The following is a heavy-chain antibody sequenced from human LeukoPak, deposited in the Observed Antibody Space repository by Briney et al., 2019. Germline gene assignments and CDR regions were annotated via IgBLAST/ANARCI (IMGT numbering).Heavy chain of an antibody. CDR3: AKDIFTMVRGVVDY. Sequence: QSGGSLRLSCAASGFTFDDYAMHWVRQAPGKGLEWVSGISWNSGSIGYADSVKGRFTISRDNAKNSLYLQMNSLRVEDTALYYCAKDIFTMVRGVVDYWGQGTLVTVSS. CDR1: GFTFDDYA. J-gene: IGHJ4*02. D-gene: IGHD3-10*01. CDR2: ISWNSGSI. V-gene: IGHV3-9*01.